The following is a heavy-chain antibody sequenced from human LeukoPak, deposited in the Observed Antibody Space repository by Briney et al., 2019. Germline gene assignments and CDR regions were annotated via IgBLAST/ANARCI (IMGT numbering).Heavy chain of an antibody. CDR3: ARGCYITMVRGVHPLDCRFDP. D-gene: IGHD3-10*01. J-gene: IGHJ5*02. CDR2: INHSGST. Sequence: SETLSLTCAVYGGSFSGYYWSWIRQPPGKGLEWIGEINHSGSTNYNPSLKSRVTISVDTSKNQFSLKLSSVTAADTAVYCCARGCYITMVRGVHPLDCRFDPWGQGTLVTVSS. CDR1: GGSFSGYY. V-gene: IGHV4-34*01.